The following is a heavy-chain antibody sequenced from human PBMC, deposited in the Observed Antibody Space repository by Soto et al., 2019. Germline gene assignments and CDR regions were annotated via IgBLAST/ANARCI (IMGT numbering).Heavy chain of an antibody. V-gene: IGHV6-1*01. CDR2: TYYRSKWYN. CDR1: GDSVSSNSSA. J-gene: IGHJ4*02. CDR3: ARAYSSSWILDY. Sequence: PSQTLSLTFAISGDSVSSNSSAWNCISQSPSRGLEWLGRTYYRSKWYNDYAVSVKSRITINPDTSKNQFSLQLNSVTPEDTAVYYCARAYSSSWILDYWGQGTLVTVSS. D-gene: IGHD6-13*01.